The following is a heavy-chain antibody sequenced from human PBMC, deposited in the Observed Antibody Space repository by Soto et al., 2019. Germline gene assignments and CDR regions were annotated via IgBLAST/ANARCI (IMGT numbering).Heavy chain of an antibody. J-gene: IGHJ4*02. CDR1: GGSISSGDYY. V-gene: IGHV4-30-4*01. CDR2: IYYSGST. CDR3: ARGGAYGDYSQVLFDY. D-gene: IGHD4-17*01. Sequence: QVQLQESGPGLVKPSQTLSLTCTVSGGSISSGDYYWSWIRQPPGKGLEWIGYIYYSGSTYYNPSPKSRVTISVDTSKNQFPLKLSSVTAADTAVYYCARGGAYGDYSQVLFDYWGQGTLVTVSS.